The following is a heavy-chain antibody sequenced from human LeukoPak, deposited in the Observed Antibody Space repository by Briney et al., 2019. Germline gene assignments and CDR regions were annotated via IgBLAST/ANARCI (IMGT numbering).Heavy chain of an antibody. V-gene: IGHV3-30*02. CDR2: IRFDGSIK. J-gene: IGHJ4*02. CDR1: GFTFSSFA. CDR3: AKEGRPPGTDNYSNWLFDDY. Sequence: GGSLRLSCDASGFTFSSFAMHWVRLSPAKGLEWVAFIRFDGSIKYYAESVRGRFTISRDNSKNTLYVQMNSLRDEDTAVYYCAKEGRPPGTDNYSNWLFDDYWGQGTLVTVSS. D-gene: IGHD4-11*01.